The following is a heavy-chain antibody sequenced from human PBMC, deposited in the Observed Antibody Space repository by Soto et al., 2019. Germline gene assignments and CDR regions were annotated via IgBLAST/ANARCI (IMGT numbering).Heavy chain of an antibody. CDR1: GSSGRISW. CDR3: ALPAPADFDY. V-gene: IGHV4-4*02. D-gene: IGHD2-2*01. J-gene: IGHJ4*02. Sequence: GSSGRISWCPLIRQTPGRGLEWIAEIYHSGTTNYSPSLKSRVNIAVDMSTNHFSLTLISVTAADTAVYYCALPAPADFDYWGKVILVTLSS. CDR2: IYHSGTT.